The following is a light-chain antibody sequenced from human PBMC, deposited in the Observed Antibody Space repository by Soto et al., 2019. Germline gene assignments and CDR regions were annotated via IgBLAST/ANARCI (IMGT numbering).Light chain of an antibody. V-gene: IGKV1-9*01. CDR2: SAS. J-gene: IGKJ3*01. Sequence: IQLTQSPSSLSASVGDRVTITCRASQGISNYLAWYQQKPGKAPKLLIYSASTLQSGVPSRFSGSGSGTDFNLTISGLQPEDFETDYCQQLNSYLGWFTFGPGTKVDIK. CDR3: QQLNSYLGWFT. CDR1: QGISNY.